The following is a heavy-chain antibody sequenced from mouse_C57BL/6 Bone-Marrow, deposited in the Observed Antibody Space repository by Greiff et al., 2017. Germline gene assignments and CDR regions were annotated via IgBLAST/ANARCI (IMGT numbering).Heavy chain of an antibody. CDR2: IDPSDSYT. V-gene: IGHV1-50*01. CDR1: GYTFTSYW. D-gene: IGHD2-4*01. J-gene: IGHJ1*03. CDR3: ARGDYDRGYWYFDV. Sequence: MESCKASGYTFTSYWMQWVKQRPGQGLEWIGEIDPSDSYTNYNQKFKGKATLTVDTSSSTAYMQLSSLTSEDSAVYYCARGDYDRGYWYFDVWGTGTTVTVSS.